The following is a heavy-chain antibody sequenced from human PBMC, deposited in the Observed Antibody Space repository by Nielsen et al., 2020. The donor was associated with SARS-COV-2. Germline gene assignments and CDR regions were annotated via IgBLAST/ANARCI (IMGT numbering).Heavy chain of an antibody. V-gene: IGHV4-59*01. Sequence: SETLSLTCTVSGGSISSSYWSWIRQPPWKLLALIGYISNSGSTNYNPSLKSRVTISLDTSKNQFSLKLRSVTAADTAVYYCARDEIFDLYGVDVWGQGTTVIVSS. CDR1: GGSISSSY. D-gene: IGHD3-3*01. CDR2: ISNSGST. J-gene: IGHJ6*02. CDR3: ARDEIFDLYGVDV.